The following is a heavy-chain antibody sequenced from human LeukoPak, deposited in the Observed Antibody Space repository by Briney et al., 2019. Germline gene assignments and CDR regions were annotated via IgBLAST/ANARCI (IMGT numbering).Heavy chain of an antibody. CDR3: ARDSDYYGSGSYLGRIYYYYGMDV. Sequence: ASVKVSCKASGGTFSSYAISWVRQAPGQGLEWMGRINPNSGGTNYAQKFQGRVTMTRDTSISTAYMELSRLRSDDTAVYYCARDSDYYGSGSYLGRIYYYYGMDVWGQGTTVTVSS. D-gene: IGHD3-10*01. CDR2: INPNSGGT. V-gene: IGHV1-2*06. CDR1: GGTFSSYA. J-gene: IGHJ6*02.